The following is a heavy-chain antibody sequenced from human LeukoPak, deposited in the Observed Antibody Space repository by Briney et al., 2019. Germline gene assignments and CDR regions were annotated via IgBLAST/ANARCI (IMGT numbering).Heavy chain of an antibody. CDR1: GGSISSSSYY. J-gene: IGHJ3*02. Sequence: PSETLSLTCTVSGGSISSSSYYWGWVRQPPGKGLEWIGSVYFSGSTYYNPSLKSRVTISVDTSKNQFSLKLSSVTAADTAVYYCARVSFGVGFGDTPDAFDIWGQGTMVTVSS. V-gene: IGHV4-39*07. CDR3: ARVSFGVGFGDTPDAFDI. D-gene: IGHD3-10*01. CDR2: VYFSGST.